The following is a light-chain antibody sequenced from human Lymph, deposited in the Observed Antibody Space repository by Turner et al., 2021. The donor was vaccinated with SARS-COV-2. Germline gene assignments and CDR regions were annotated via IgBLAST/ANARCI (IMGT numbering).Light chain of an antibody. Sequence: DIVMTQSHKFMSTSVGDRVSITCKASQDVGTAVAWYQQKPGQSPKLLIYWASTRHTGVPDRFTGSGSGTDFTLTISKVQSEDLADYFCQQYSSYPYTFGGGTKLEIK. CDR1: QDVGTA. CDR2: WAS. J-gene: IGKJ4*02. CDR3: QQYSSYPYT. V-gene: IGKV1-27*01.